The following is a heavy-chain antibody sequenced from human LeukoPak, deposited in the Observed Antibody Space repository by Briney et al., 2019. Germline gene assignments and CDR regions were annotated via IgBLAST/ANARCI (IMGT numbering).Heavy chain of an antibody. J-gene: IGHJ3*02. CDR3: AREGYSGYGDAFDI. CDR2: IHDSGST. V-gene: IGHV4-59*12. Sequence: SETLSLTCSVSGVSISTYFWSWLRQPPGKGLEWIGYIHDSGSTNYNPSLKSRVTISVDKSKNQFSLKLSSVTAADTAVYYCAREGYSGYGDAFDIWGQGTMVTVSS. D-gene: IGHD5-12*01. CDR1: GVSISTYF.